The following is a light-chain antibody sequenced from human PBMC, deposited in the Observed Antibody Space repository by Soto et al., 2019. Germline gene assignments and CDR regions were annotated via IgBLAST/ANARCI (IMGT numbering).Light chain of an antibody. V-gene: IGKV1-39*01. CDR3: QQYNSFSKT. CDR1: QSIANY. Sequence: DIQMTQSPSSLSASVGDRVTITCRASQSIANYLNWYQQKPGTAPKLLIFAASSLQSGVPSRLSGSGSGTDFTLTISSLQPEDFATYYCQQYNSFSKTFGRGTKVDIK. J-gene: IGKJ1*01. CDR2: AAS.